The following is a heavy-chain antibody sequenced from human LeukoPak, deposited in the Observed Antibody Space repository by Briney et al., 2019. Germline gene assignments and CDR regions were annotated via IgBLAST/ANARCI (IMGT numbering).Heavy chain of an antibody. D-gene: IGHD6-13*01. CDR1: GYTFTDYY. CDR3: ALLFSSTWYRFDS. J-gene: IGHJ4*02. CDR2: VNPNSGDT. V-gene: IGHV1-2*02. Sequence: ASVKVSCKASGYTFTDYYMHWVRQAPGQGLAWMGWVNPNSGDTNYVHKFQGRATMTSDTSISTAYMDLSRVRSDDTAVYYCALLFSSTWYRFDSWGQGTLVTVSS.